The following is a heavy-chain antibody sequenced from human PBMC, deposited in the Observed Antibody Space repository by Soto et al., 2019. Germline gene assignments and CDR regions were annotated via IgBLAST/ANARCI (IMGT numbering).Heavy chain of an antibody. CDR1: GFTFSSYG. CDR3: ARGEYSSSSPFDY. Sequence: QVQLVESGGGVVQPGRSLRLSCAASGFTFSSYGMHWVRQAPGKGLEWVAVIWYDGSNKYYADSVKGRFTISRDNSKNTLYLQMNSLRAEDTAVYYCARGEYSSSSPFDYWGPGTLFTVCS. J-gene: IGHJ4*02. D-gene: IGHD6-6*01. CDR2: IWYDGSNK. V-gene: IGHV3-33*01.